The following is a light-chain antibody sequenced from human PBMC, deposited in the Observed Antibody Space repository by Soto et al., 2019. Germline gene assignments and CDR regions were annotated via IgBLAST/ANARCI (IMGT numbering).Light chain of an antibody. CDR2: EVN. J-gene: IGLJ1*01. CDR3: SSYAGSNNYV. V-gene: IGLV2-8*01. Sequence: QSALTQPPSASGSPGQSVTISCTGTSSDIGGYNSVSWYQHHPGKAPKLMIYEVNTRPSGVPDRFSGSKSANTASLTVSGLQAEDEADYYCSSYAGSNNYVFGTGTKLTVL. CDR1: SSDIGGYNS.